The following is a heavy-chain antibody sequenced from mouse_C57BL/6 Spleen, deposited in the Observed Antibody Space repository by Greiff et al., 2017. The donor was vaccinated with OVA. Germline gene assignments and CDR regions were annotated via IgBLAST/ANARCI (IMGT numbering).Heavy chain of an antibody. J-gene: IGHJ2*01. CDR1: GFTFSDYG. CDR3: ARGHYDAYYFDY. Sequence: EVKVEESGGGLVKPGGSLKLSCAASGFTFSDYGMHWVRQAPEKGLEWVAYISSGSSTIYYADTVKGRFTISRDNAKNTLFLQMTSLRSEDTAMYYCARGHYDAYYFDYWGQGTTLTVSS. V-gene: IGHV5-17*01. CDR2: ISSGSSTI. D-gene: IGHD2-4*01.